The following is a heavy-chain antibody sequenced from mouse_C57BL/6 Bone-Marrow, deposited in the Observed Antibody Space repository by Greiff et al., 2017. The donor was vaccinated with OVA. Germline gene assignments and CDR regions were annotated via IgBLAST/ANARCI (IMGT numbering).Heavy chain of an antibody. CDR1: GFSLTSYG. CDR3: AKKNYYGSSWYFDG. J-gene: IGHJ1*03. CDR2: IWSGGST. Sequence: QVQLKESGPGLVQPSQSLSITCTVSGFSLTSYGVHWVRQPPGKGLEWLGVIWSGGSTDYNAAFISRLSISKDNSKSKVFFKMNSLQADDTAIYYCAKKNYYGSSWYFDGWGTGTTVTVSS. D-gene: IGHD1-1*01. V-gene: IGHV2-4*01.